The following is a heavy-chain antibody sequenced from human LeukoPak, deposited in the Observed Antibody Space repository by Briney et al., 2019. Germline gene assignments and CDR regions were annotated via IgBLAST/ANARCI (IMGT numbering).Heavy chain of an antibody. J-gene: IGHJ4*02. CDR2: ISGSGGST. D-gene: IGHD4-17*01. CDR3: AKDLYGDPTRGDY. V-gene: IGHV3-23*01. Sequence: GGSLRLSCAASGFTFSSYAMSWVRQAPGKGLEWVSAISGSGGSTYYADSVKGRFTISRDNSKNTLYLQMNSLGAEDTAVYYCAKDLYGDPTRGDYCGQGTLVTVSS. CDR1: GFTFSSYA.